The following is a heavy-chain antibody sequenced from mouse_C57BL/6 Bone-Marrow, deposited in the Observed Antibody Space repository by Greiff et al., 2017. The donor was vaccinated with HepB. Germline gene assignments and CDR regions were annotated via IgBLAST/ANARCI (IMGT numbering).Heavy chain of an antibody. CDR2: IWWDDDK. CDR1: GFSLSTFGMG. V-gene: IGHV8-8*01. Sequence: ESGPGILQPSQTLSLTCSFSGFSLSTFGMGVGWIRQPSGKGLEWLAHIWWDDDKYYNPALKSRLTISKDTSKHPLFLQIAHVDPAAPATYYCARLSPGTGYFDYWGPVPPLTVSS. J-gene: IGHJ2*01. CDR3: ARLSPGTGYFDY. D-gene: IGHD4-1*01.